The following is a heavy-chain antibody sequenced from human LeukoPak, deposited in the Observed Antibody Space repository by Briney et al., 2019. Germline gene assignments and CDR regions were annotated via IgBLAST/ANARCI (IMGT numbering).Heavy chain of an antibody. CDR1: GGSISYYY. CDR3: ARDPHGSSGWYDY. Sequence: PSETLSLTCTVSGGSISYYYWTWIRQPAGKGLEWIGRIHSSGSTSYNPSLKSRVTMSVDTSKNQFSLRLSSVTAADTAVYYCARDPHGSSGWYDYWGQGILVTVSS. CDR2: IHSSGST. J-gene: IGHJ4*02. V-gene: IGHV4-4*07. D-gene: IGHD6-19*01.